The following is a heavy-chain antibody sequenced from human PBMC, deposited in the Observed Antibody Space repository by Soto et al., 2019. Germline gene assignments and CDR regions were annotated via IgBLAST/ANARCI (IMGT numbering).Heavy chain of an antibody. V-gene: IGHV1-18*01. D-gene: IGHD6-19*01. Sequence: ASVKVSCKASGYTFTSYDINCVRQATGQGLEWMGWISAYNGNTNYAQKLQGRVTMTTDTSTSTAYMELRSLRSDDTAVYYCARDKRYSSGRRYYFDYWGQGTLVTVSS. CDR3: ARDKRYSSGRRYYFDY. CDR1: GYTFTSYD. CDR2: ISAYNGNT. J-gene: IGHJ4*02.